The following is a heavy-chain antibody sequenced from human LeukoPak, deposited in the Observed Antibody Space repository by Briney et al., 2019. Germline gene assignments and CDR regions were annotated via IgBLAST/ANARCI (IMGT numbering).Heavy chain of an antibody. V-gene: IGHV3-21*01. D-gene: IGHD5-24*01. CDR2: ISSSSSYI. CDR1: GFTFSSYS. Sequence: GGSLRLSCAASGFTFSSYSMNWARQAPGKGLEWVSSISSSSSYIHYADSVKGRFTISRDNAKNSLYLQMNSLRAEDTAVYYCARGGGYNPFDYWGQGTLVTVSS. J-gene: IGHJ4*02. CDR3: ARGGGYNPFDY.